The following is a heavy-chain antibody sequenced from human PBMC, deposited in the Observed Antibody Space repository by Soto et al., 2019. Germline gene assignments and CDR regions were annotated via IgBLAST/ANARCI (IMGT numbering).Heavy chain of an antibody. CDR3: AKSERFDP. CDR2: IGTSVGST. J-gene: IGHJ5*02. V-gene: IGHV3-23*01. Sequence: EVQLLESGGGLVQPGESLKHSCAASGFTFSNSVMSWVRQAPGKGPEWVSTIGTSVGSTNYADSVKGRFTISRDNFKNTLYLQMNSLGAEDTAVYYCAKSERFDPWGQGTLVTVSS. CDR1: GFTFSNSV.